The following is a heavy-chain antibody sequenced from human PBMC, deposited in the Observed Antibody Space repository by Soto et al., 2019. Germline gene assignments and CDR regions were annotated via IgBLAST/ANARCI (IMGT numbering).Heavy chain of an antibody. V-gene: IGHV4-59*01. Sequence: SETLSLTCTVSGGSISSYYWSWIRQPPGKGLEWIGYIYYSGSTNYNPSLKSRVTISVDTSKNQFSLKLSSVTAADTAVYYCARVGGYCSSTSCVYYYKYMDVWGKGTTITVSS. J-gene: IGHJ6*03. CDR1: GGSISSYY. CDR3: ARVGGYCSSTSCVYYYKYMDV. D-gene: IGHD2-2*01. CDR2: IYYSGST.